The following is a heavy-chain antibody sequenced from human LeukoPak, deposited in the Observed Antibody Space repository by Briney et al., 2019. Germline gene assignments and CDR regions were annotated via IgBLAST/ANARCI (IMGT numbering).Heavy chain of an antibody. V-gene: IGHV4-34*01. D-gene: IGHD3-22*01. J-gene: IGHJ4*02. Sequence: SETLSLTCAVSGESFGYNYWTWVRQPPGKGLERIGDINHSGRVNYRPSLKSRVTISADASKSQFSLKLNAVTAADTAVYYCARGLGPMSPSLDYWGQGSLVTVSS. CDR3: ARGLGPMSPSLDY. CDR1: GESFGYNY. CDR2: INHSGRV.